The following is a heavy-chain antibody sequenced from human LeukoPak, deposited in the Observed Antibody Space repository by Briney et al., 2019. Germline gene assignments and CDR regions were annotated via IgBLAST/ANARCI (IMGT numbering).Heavy chain of an antibody. CDR2: IWYDGSNK. CDR3: ARDGSGWYGHFYYYGMDV. D-gene: IGHD6-19*01. J-gene: IGHJ6*02. CDR1: GFTFSSYG. Sequence: GGSLRLSCAASGFTFSSYGMHWVRQAPGKGLEWVAVIWYDGSNKYYADSVKGRFTISRDNSKNTLYLQMNSLRAEDTAVYYCARDGSGWYGHFYYYGMDVRGQGTTVTVSS. V-gene: IGHV3-33*01.